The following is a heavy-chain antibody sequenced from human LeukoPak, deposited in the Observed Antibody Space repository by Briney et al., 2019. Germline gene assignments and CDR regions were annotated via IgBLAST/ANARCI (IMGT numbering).Heavy chain of an antibody. CDR1: EYTFSIYN. J-gene: IGHJ4*02. D-gene: IGHD3-10*01. CDR3: ARPYYYGSGSYPYMGY. CDR2: INPSGGT. Sequence: ASVKVSCKASEYTFSIYNMHWVRQAPGQGLEWMGIINPSGGTSYAQKLQGRITMTRDTSTSTVYMELSSLRSEDTAVYYCARPYYYGSGSYPYMGYWGQGTLVTVSS. V-gene: IGHV1-46*01.